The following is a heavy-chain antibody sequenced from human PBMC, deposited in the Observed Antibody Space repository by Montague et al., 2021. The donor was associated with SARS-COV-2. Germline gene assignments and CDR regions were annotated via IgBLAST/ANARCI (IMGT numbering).Heavy chain of an antibody. CDR3: AKNRDIFWFGEGRDSMDV. J-gene: IGHJ6*02. V-gene: IGHV3-30*18. D-gene: IGHD3-10*01. CDR1: VFTFNNFA. CDR2: ISYDGSIK. Sequence: SLRLSCGASVFTFNNFAMHLVRQAPGKGLEWVAVISYDGSIKYYSYSXRGRFTISRDSSQKTLYLQMNSLSGEDTAVYYCAKNRDIFWFGEGRDSMDVWGQGTTVIVSS.